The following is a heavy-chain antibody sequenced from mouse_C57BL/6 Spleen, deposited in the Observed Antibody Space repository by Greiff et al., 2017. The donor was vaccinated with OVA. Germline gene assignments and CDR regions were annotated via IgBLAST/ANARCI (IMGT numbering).Heavy chain of an antibody. CDR2: IHPNSGST. CDR1: GYTFTSYW. V-gene: IGHV1-64*01. Sequence: VQLQQPGAELVKPGASVKLSCKASGYTFTSYWMHWVKQRPGQGLEWIGMIHPNSGSTNYNEKFKSKATLTVDKSSSTAYMQLSSLTSEDSAVYYCAGRDGCYGYFDVWGTGTTVTVSS. D-gene: IGHD2-3*01. CDR3: AGRDGCYGYFDV. J-gene: IGHJ1*03.